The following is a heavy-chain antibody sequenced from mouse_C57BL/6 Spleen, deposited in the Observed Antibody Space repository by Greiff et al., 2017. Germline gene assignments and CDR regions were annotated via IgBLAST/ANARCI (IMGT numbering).Heavy chain of an antibody. CDR1: GFSFNTYA. D-gene: IGHD4-1*02. Sequence: EVKLLESGGGLVQPKGSLKLSCAASGFSFNTYAMNWVRQAPGKGLEWVARIRGKSNNYATYSADSVKDRFTISRDDSESMLYLQMNNLKTEATALYYCVRGAQLVHFDYWGQGTTLTVSS. CDR3: VRGAQLVHFDY. J-gene: IGHJ2*01. V-gene: IGHV10-1*01. CDR2: IRGKSNNYAT.